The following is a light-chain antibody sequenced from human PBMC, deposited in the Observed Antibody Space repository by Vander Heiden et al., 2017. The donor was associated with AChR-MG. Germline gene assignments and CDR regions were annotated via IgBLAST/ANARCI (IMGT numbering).Light chain of an antibody. V-gene: IGLV1-40*01. Sequence: QSVLTQPPSVSGAPGQTVTISCTGTSSNIGAGYDVHGYQQLPGTAPKLLIYGNSNRPSGVPDRFSGSKSGTSASLAITGLQAEDEADYYCQSYDSSLSGRGVFGGGTKLTVL. CDR2: GNS. CDR3: QSYDSSLSGRGV. CDR1: SSNIGAGYD. J-gene: IGLJ2*01.